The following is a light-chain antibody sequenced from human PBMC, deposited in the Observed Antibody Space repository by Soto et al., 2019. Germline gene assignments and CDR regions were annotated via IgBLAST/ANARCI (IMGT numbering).Light chain of an antibody. V-gene: IGKV3-20*01. CDR2: GAS. Sequence: EIVLTQSPGTLSLSPGERASLSCRASQSVSSSYLAWYQQKPGQAPRLLIYGASSRATGTPDRFSGSGSGTDYTLTISRLEPEDFAVYYGQQYGSSPLVTFGQGTRLEIK. J-gene: IGKJ5*01. CDR3: QQYGSSPLVT. CDR1: QSVSSSY.